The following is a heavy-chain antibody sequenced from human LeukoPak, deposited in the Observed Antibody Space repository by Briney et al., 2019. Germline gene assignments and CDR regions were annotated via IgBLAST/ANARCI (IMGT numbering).Heavy chain of an antibody. J-gene: IGHJ5*02. V-gene: IGHV4-4*07. Sequence: SETLSLTCTVSGGSISSYYWSWIRQPAGKGLEWIGRIYTSGSTNYNPSLKSRVTMSVDTSKNQFSLKLSSVTAADTAVYYCARDVYCSSTSCYVLGNWFDPWGQGTLVTVSS. CDR2: IYTSGST. D-gene: IGHD2-2*01. CDR1: GGSISSYY. CDR3: ARDVYCSSTSCYVLGNWFDP.